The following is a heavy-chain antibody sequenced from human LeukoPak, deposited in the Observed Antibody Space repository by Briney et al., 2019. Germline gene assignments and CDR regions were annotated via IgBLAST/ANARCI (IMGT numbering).Heavy chain of an antibody. V-gene: IGHV3-30*18. D-gene: IGHD2-15*01. J-gene: IGHJ4*02. CDR2: IAYDGSYK. CDR3: AKDDRVVVAATPPDY. Sequence: PGGSLRLSCAAPVFTFSRYGMHWVRQAPGKGLEWVALIAYDGSYKYYTESVKGRFTISRDNSKSTLYLQMNSLRAEDTAVYYCAKDDRVVVAATPPDYWGQGTLVTVSS. CDR1: VFTFSRYG.